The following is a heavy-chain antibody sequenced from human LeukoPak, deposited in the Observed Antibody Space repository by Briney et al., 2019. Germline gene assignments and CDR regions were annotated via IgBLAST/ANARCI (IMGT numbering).Heavy chain of an antibody. D-gene: IGHD1-26*01. Sequence: PGGSLRLSCLASKFTFNNYAMTWVRQAPGKGLEWVSSISGSGDNMDYADSVKGRFTIPRDNSENTLYLQMNSLRGEDTAVYYCARDGYSGSYYRLYYFFMDVWGKGTTVTVSS. CDR3: ARDGYSGSYYRLYYFFMDV. V-gene: IGHV3-23*01. CDR1: KFTFNNYA. CDR2: ISGSGDNM. J-gene: IGHJ6*03.